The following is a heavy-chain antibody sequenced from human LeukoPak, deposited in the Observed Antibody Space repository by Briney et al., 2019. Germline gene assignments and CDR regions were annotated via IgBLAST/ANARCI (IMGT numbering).Heavy chain of an antibody. D-gene: IGHD2-2*01. Sequence: GGSLRLSCAASGFTFSSYWMHWVRQAPGKGLVWVSRINSDGSSTSYADSVKGRFTIPRDNAKNTLYLQMNSLRAEDTAVYYCARVGQDIVVVPAATHYYYYMDVWGKGTTVTVSS. V-gene: IGHV3-74*01. J-gene: IGHJ6*03. CDR2: INSDGSST. CDR1: GFTFSSYW. CDR3: ARVGQDIVVVPAATHYYYYMDV.